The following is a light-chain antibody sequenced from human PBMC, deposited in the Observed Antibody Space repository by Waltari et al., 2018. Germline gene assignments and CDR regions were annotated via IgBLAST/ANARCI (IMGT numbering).Light chain of an antibody. Sequence: DIVMTQSPDSLAVSLGERATINCKSSQSVLYSSNNKNYLAWYQQKPGQPPKLLIYWASTRESGVPDRFSGSGSGTDFTLTISSLQAEDVAVYYCQQYCSNPRMFGQGTKVEIK. CDR1: QSVLYSSNNKNY. CDR3: QQYCSNPRM. V-gene: IGKV4-1*01. J-gene: IGKJ1*01. CDR2: WAS.